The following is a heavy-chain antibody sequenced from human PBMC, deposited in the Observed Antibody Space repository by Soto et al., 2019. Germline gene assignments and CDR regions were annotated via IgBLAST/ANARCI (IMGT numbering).Heavy chain of an antibody. CDR1: GGAIGDTVNF. CDR3: VRPLGISRDLLPTWFAP. D-gene: IGHD3-10*01. V-gene: IGHV4-39*01. CDR2: VFSSGDT. Sequence: SETLSLTCAVSGGAIGDTVNFGVWVRESTGEGPEGIWTVFSSGDTHYTPSLKSRVTISVDKANTQFSLRLKSVTAADTAVSYCVRPLGISRDLLPTWFAPWGQGTLVTVSS. J-gene: IGHJ5*02.